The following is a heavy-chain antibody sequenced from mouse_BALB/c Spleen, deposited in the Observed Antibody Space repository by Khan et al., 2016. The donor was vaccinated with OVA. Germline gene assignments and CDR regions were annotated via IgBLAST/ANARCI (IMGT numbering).Heavy chain of an antibody. D-gene: IGHD1-3*01. CDR3: ARRGWYNYWFAY. CDR1: GFSINDYY. J-gene: IGHJ3*01. Sequence: EVQLQESGAELVRPGALVKLSCNASGFSINDYYTLWVMQRPEQGLVWIVWIVPENGNTIYDPKFQAKASITADTSSNTAFLQLSSLTSEDTAVYYCARRGWYNYWFAYWGQGTLVTVSA. V-gene: IGHV14-1*02. CDR2: IVPENGNT.